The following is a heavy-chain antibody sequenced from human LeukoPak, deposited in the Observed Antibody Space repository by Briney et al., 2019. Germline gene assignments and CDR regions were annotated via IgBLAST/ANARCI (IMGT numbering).Heavy chain of an antibody. V-gene: IGHV3-7*03. CDR2: INHNGNVN. J-gene: IGHJ6*02. CDR1: GLTFSSYS. CDR3: ARGGGLDV. Sequence: GGSLRLSCAASGLTFSSYSMNWVRQAPGKGLEWVASINHNGNVNYYVDSVKGRFTISRDNAKNSLYLQMSNLRAEDTAVYFCARGGGLDVWGQGATVTVSS. D-gene: IGHD3-16*01.